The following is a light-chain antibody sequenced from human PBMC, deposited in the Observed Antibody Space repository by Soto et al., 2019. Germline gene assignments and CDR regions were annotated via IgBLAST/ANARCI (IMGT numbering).Light chain of an antibody. Sequence: DIQMTQSPSSLSATVGDRVTITCRASQSISSYLNWYQQKPGRAPNLLIYGASGLQSGVPSRFSGSGSGTDFTLTISSLQPEDFATYYCQQSYSHPLTFGGGTKVEIK. CDR2: GAS. J-gene: IGKJ4*01. V-gene: IGKV1-39*01. CDR3: QQSYSHPLT. CDR1: QSISSY.